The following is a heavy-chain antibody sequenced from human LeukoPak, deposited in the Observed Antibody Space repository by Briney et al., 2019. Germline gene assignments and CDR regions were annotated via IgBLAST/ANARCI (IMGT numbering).Heavy chain of an antibody. CDR2: IYYSGST. CDR1: GGSFSTYY. Sequence: SETLSLTCTVSGGSFSTYYWSWIRQPPGKGLEWIGYIYYSGSTDYNPSLKSRVTRSLDTSKTQFSLNLSSVTAADTALYYCARAVITFGAPVAKGFDCWGRGTLVTVSS. D-gene: IGHD3-16*01. V-gene: IGHV4-59*01. CDR3: ARAVITFGAPVAKGFDC. J-gene: IGHJ4*02.